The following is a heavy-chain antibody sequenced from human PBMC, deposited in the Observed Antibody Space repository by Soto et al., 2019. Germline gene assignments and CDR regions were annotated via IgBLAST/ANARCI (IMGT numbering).Heavy chain of an antibody. CDR1: GFSLSNARMG. D-gene: IGHD2-2*01. V-gene: IGHV2-26*01. J-gene: IGHJ6*02. Sequence: VSGPTLVNPTETLTLTCTVSGFSLSNARMGVSWIRQPPGKALEWLAHIFSNDEKSYSTSLKSRLTISKDTSKSQVVLTMTNMDPVDTATYYCARIQTSNYYYGMDVWGQGTTVTVSS. CDR2: IFSNDEK. CDR3: ARIQTSNYYYGMDV.